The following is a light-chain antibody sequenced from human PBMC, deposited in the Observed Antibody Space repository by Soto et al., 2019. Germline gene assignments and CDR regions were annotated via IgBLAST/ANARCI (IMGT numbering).Light chain of an antibody. Sequence: EIVLTQSPGTLSLSPGERATLSCRASQSISSSYLAWYQQKPGQAPRLLIYGASNKATGIPDRFSGSGSGTDFTLTVSRLEPEDFAVYYCQQYGTSSLTFGGGTKVEIK. J-gene: IGKJ4*01. V-gene: IGKV3-20*01. CDR3: QQYGTSSLT. CDR2: GAS. CDR1: QSISSSY.